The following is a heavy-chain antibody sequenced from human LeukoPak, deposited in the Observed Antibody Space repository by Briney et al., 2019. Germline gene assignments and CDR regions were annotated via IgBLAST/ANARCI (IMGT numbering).Heavy chain of an antibody. CDR1: GYTFTDYS. Sequence: ASVKVSCKASGYTFTDYSMHWVRLAPGQGLEWMGIINPSGASASYAQKFQGRVTLTRDVSTGTVYLDLTSLRFDDTAVYYCTRGHGSGSTNWFDPWGQGTLVTVSS. CDR2: INPSGASA. J-gene: IGHJ5*02. CDR3: TRGHGSGSTNWFDP. V-gene: IGHV1-46*01. D-gene: IGHD3-10*01.